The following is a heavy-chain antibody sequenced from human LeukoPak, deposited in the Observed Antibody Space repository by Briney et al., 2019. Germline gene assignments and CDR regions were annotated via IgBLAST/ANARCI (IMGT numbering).Heavy chain of an antibody. CDR1: GYTFTGHY. CDR2: INPNSGGT. Sequence: ASVKVSCKASGYTFTGHYLHWVRQAPGQGLEWVGRINPNSGGTNYAQKFQGRVTMTRDTSISTAYMELSRLRSDDTAVYYCARDGDGVGDYWGQGTLVTVSS. CDR3: ARDGDGVGDY. J-gene: IGHJ4*02. V-gene: IGHV1-2*06. D-gene: IGHD2-8*01.